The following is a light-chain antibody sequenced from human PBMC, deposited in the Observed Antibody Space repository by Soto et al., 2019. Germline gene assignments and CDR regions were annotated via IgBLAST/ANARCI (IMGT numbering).Light chain of an antibody. J-gene: IGLJ3*02. V-gene: IGLV2-14*01. CDR3: TSYTSASTWV. CDR1: SSDVGGYKY. CDR2: EAT. Sequence: QSALTQPASVSGSPGQSITISCTGTSSDVGGYKYVSWYQQYPGKAPKLIIYEATNRPSGVSNRFSGSKSGNTASLTISGLQAEDEADYYCTSYTSASTWVFGGGTKVTVL.